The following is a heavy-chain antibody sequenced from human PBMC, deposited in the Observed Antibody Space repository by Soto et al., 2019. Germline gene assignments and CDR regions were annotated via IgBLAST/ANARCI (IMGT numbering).Heavy chain of an antibody. V-gene: IGHV3-23*01. J-gene: IGHJ4*02. CDR1: GFSFGSYA. Sequence: DVQLWESGGGLVQPGGSLRLSCAASGFSFGSYALSWVRQAPGKGLVWVSTISGSDGKTFYADSVKGRFSISRDTSQNTLYLQMNSLRAGDTAIYYCARWSYLDYWGQGTRVTVSS. D-gene: IGHD3-3*01. CDR3: ARWSYLDY. CDR2: ISGSDGKT.